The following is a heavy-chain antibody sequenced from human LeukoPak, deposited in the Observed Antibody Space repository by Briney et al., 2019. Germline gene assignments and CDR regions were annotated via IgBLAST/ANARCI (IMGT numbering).Heavy chain of an antibody. V-gene: IGHV3-66*01. CDR3: ARAVYGFDAFDI. Sequence: GGSLRLSCVVSGFTVRSNYMSWVRQAPGKGLEWVSIIYSGGTTYYADSVKGRFTISRDNSKNTLYLQMNSPRAEDTAVYYCARAVYGFDAFDIWGQGTMVTVSS. CDR2: IYSGGTT. D-gene: IGHD4-17*01. CDR1: GFTVRSNY. J-gene: IGHJ3*02.